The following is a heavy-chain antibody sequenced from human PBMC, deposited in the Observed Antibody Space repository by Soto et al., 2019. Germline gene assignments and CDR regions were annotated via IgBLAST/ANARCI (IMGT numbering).Heavy chain of an antibody. D-gene: IGHD2-8*01. V-gene: IGHV1-18*01. CDR1: GYTFTRHG. CDR3: AKNGQPPYYYYGLDV. CDR2: ISGYNGDT. J-gene: IGHJ6*02. Sequence: QGQLVQSEAEVKKPGASVKVSCKASGYTFTRHGISWVRQAPGQGLEWMGWISGYNGDTTYAQKFQGRVTMTIDTSTSTAYMELRSLTSDDTAVYYCAKNGQPPYYYYGLDVWGQGTKVTVSS.